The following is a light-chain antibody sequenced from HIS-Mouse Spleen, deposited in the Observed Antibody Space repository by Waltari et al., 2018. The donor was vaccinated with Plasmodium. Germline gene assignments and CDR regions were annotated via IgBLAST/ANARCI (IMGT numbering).Light chain of an antibody. V-gene: IGLV2-11*01. J-gene: IGLJ2*01. CDR1: SSNFGGYNS. Sequence: QSALTQPRSVSGSPGQSVTISCTGPSSNFGGYNSVSCYQQHPGKAPKLMIYDVTNRPSGVPDRFSGSKSGNTASLTISGLQAEDEADYYCCSYAGSYTLVFGGGTKLTVL. CDR2: DVT. CDR3: CSYAGSYTLV.